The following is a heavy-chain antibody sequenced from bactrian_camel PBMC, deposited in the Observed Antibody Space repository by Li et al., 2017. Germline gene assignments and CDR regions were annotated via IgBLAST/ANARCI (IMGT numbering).Heavy chain of an antibody. Sequence: HVQLVESGGGSVQAGGSLRLSCAGSGYTVRSYCMGWFRQAPGKEREGVAFISGAGNLGHADSVKGRFTISEDSNKNIVWLQMNNLKPEDTAVYYCAARDTSLCAGTVPPCTPTGARGPRSPSP. J-gene: IGHJ4*01. V-gene: IGHV3S53*01. CDR2: ISGAGNL. CDR1: GYTVRSYC. D-gene: IGHD2*01. CDR3: AARDTSLCAGTVPPCTPT.